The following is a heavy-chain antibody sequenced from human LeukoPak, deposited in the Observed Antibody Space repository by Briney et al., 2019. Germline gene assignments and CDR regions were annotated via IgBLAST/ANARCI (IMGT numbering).Heavy chain of an antibody. Sequence: SETLSLTCAVSGGSFSNYYWSWIRQPAGKGLEGMGRFYISGNTDYTPSLRSRVTMSVDTSRNQFSLRLTSVSATDTAIYYCARLVTGPVAGGAGGWHFDLWGPGTLVTVSS. CDR3: ARLVTGPVAGGAGGWHFDL. CDR2: FYISGNT. CDR1: GGSFSNYY. D-gene: IGHD6-13*01. V-gene: IGHV4-4*07. J-gene: IGHJ2*01.